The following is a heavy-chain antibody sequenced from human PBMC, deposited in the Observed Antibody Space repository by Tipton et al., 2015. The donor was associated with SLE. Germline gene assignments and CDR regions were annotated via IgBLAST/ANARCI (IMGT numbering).Heavy chain of an antibody. CDR3: ARHLVAAGTTWFDP. J-gene: IGHJ5*02. V-gene: IGHV4-31*11. Sequence: TLSLTCAVSGGSITSGGYYWNWIRQHPRKGLEWIGYVSHRGITSYSPSLKSRVTMSVDTSKNQFSLKLGSVTAADTAVYYCARHLVAAGTTWFDPWGQGILVTVSS. D-gene: IGHD6-13*01. CDR2: VSHRGIT. CDR1: GGSITSGGYY.